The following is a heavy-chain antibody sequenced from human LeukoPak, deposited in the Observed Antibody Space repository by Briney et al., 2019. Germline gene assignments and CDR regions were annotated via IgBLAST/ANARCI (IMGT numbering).Heavy chain of an antibody. J-gene: IGHJ4*02. CDR3: ARSTFFGAY. CDR1: GFIFHSYV. V-gene: IGHV3-33*01. D-gene: IGHD3-16*01. Sequence: GGSLRLYCAASGFIFHSYVMHWVRQAPGKGLEWVAVIWFDGSNKYYADSVKGRFTISRDNSKNMLYLQMNSLRAEDTAVFYCARSTFFGAYWGLGIPVTVSS. CDR2: IWFDGSNK.